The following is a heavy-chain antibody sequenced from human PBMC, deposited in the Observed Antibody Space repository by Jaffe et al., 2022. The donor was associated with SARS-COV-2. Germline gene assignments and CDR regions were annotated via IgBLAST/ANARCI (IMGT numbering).Heavy chain of an antibody. CDR3: ALPGIAAAGTDAFDI. Sequence: QITLKESGPTLVKPTQTLTLTCTFSGFSLSTSGVGVGWIRQPPGKALEWLALIYWDDDKRYSPSLKSRLTITKDTSKNQVVLTMTNMDPVDTATYYCALPGIAAAGTDAFDIWGQGTMVTVSS. J-gene: IGHJ3*02. CDR1: GFSLSTSGVG. D-gene: IGHD6-13*01. V-gene: IGHV2-5*02. CDR2: IYWDDDK.